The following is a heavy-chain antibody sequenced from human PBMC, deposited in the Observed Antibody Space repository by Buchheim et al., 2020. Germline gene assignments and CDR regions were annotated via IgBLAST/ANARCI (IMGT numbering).Heavy chain of an antibody. D-gene: IGHD5-18*01. V-gene: IGHV3-23*01. CDR1: GFTFSSYA. CDR3: AKGPDTAMVIYRGWFDP. J-gene: IGHJ5*02. CDR2: ISGSGGST. Sequence: EVQLLESGGGLVQPGGSLRLSCAASGFTFSSYAMSWVRQAPGKGLEWGSAISGSGGSTYYADSVKGRVTISRDNSKNKLYLQMNSLRAEDTAVYYCAKGPDTAMVIYRGWFDPWGQGTL.